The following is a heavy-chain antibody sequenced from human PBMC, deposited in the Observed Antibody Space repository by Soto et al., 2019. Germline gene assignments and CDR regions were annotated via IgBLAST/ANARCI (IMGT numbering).Heavy chain of an antibody. V-gene: IGHV1-18*01. D-gene: IGHD2-15*01. CDR2: ISAYNDNT. CDR3: ARVVVVVAAPTVFDY. CDR1: GYTFTSYG. J-gene: IGHJ4*02. Sequence: QVPLVQSGAEVKKPGASVKVSCKGSGYTFTSYGISWVRQAPGQWLEGMGWISAYNDNTNYAQNLQGRVTMTTDTSRSTSYMDLRSLRSDDTAVYYCARVVVVVAAPTVFDYWGQGTLVTVSS.